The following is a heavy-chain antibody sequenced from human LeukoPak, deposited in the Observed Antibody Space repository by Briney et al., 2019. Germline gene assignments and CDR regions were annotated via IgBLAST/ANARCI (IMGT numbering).Heavy chain of an antibody. D-gene: IGHD6-13*01. CDR1: DYPISSGNY. J-gene: IGHJ4*02. CDR2: IYYSGST. Sequence: SETLSLTCTVSDYPISSGNYWGWIRQPAGKGLEWIGYIYYSGSTNYNPSLKSRVTISVDTSKNQFSLKLSSVTAADTAVYYCARSLFGSSWGKFDYWGQGTLVTVSS. CDR3: ARSLFGSSWGKFDY. V-gene: IGHV4-61*10.